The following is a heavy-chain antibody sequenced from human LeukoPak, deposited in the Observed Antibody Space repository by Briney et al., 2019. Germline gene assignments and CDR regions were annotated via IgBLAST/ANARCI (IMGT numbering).Heavy chain of an antibody. CDR2: ISGSGGGT. V-gene: IGHV3-23*01. CDR3: AKRGVVIRVILVGFHKEAYYFDS. J-gene: IGHJ4*02. D-gene: IGHD3-22*01. CDR1: GFTFSSYG. Sequence: SGGSLRLSCAASGFTFSSYGMHWVRQAPGKGLEWVAGISGSGGGTNYADSVKGRFTISRDNPKNTLYLQMNSLGAEDTAVYFCAKRGVVIRVILVGFHKEAYYFDSWGQGALVTVSS.